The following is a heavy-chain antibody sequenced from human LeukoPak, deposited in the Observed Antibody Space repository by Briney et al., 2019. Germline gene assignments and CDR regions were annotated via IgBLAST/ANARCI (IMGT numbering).Heavy chain of an antibody. Sequence: GRSLRLSCAGSGFTFNTYGMHWVRQAPGKGLEWVALISFDGSNKYYADSVKGRFTISRDNSKNTLYLQMSSLRPEDTAVYYCAKDLFRSTGGGYFQHWGQGTLVTVSS. D-gene: IGHD2-2*01. CDR1: GFTFNTYG. CDR3: AKDLFRSTGGGYFQH. J-gene: IGHJ1*01. CDR2: ISFDGSNK. V-gene: IGHV3-30*18.